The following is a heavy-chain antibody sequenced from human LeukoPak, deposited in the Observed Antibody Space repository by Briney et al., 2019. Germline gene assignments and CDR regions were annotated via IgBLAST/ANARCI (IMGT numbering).Heavy chain of an antibody. J-gene: IGHJ4*02. CDR1: GGSISSTSNY. CDR2: ISYSGTT. CDR3: ARPIVGATRGFDD. D-gene: IGHD1-26*01. V-gene: IGHV4-39*01. Sequence: SETLSLTCTVSGGSISSTSNYWGWIRQPPGKELEWIGSISYSGTTFYNPSLKSRVTISVDTSKNQFSLTLSSVTAADTAVYYCARPIVGATRGFDDWGQGTRVAVSS.